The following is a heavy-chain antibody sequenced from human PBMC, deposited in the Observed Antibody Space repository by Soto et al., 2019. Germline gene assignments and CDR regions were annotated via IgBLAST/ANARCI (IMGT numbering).Heavy chain of an antibody. J-gene: IGHJ4*02. Sequence: SETLSLTCTVSGGSVSSGSYYWSWIRQPPGKGLEWIGYIYHIVTYYNPSLKSRVTISVDRSKNQFSLKLSSVTAADTAVYYCARGRPFDYWGQGTLVTVSS. CDR1: GGSVSSGSYY. V-gene: IGHV4-30-2*01. CDR3: ARGRPFDY. CDR2: IYHIVT.